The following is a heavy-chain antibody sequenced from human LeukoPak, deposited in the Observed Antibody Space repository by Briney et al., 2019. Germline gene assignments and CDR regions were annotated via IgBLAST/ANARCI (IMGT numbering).Heavy chain of an antibody. CDR3: ARDGNYYGSGSYYHAFDI. J-gene: IGHJ3*02. D-gene: IGHD3-10*01. Sequence: SETLSLTCTVSGDSISSRYWSWIRQPPGKGLEWIGSIYYSGSTYYNPSLKSRVTISVDTSKNQFSLKLSSVTAADTAVYYCARDGNYYGSGSYYHAFDIWGQGTMVTVSS. CDR1: GDSISSRY. V-gene: IGHV4-39*07. CDR2: IYYSGST.